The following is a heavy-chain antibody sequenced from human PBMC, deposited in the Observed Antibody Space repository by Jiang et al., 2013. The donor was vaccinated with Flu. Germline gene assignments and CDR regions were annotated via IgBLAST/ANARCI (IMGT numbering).Heavy chain of an antibody. CDR2: INPNSGGT. V-gene: IGHV1-2*02. D-gene: IGHD2-15*01. J-gene: IGHJ4*02. Sequence: GLEWMGWINPNSGGTNYAQKFQGRVTMTRDTSISTAYMELSRLRSDDTAVYYCARVDREFLLYFDYWGQGTLVTVSS. CDR3: ARVDREFLLYFDY.